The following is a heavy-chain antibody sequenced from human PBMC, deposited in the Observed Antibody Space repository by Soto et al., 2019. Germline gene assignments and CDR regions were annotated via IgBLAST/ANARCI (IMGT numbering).Heavy chain of an antibody. Sequence: QLQLQESGPGLVKPSETLSLTCTVSGGSISSSTYYWGWIRQPPGKGLELIGSINYSGSTYYNPSLKSRVTLPVDTSKNNCSLKLISVTAADTAVYYCARHATHLSSWVAYGGQGTLVTVS. CDR3: ARHATHLSSWVAY. CDR2: INYSGST. CDR1: GGSISSSTYY. D-gene: IGHD6-13*01. J-gene: IGHJ4*02. V-gene: IGHV4-39*01.